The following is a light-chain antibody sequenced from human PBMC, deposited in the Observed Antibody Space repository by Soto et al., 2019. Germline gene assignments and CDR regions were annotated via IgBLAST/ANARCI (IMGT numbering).Light chain of an antibody. CDR3: LLYYDGAQV. CDR2: DVS. CDR1: SSDVGGYNY. Sequence: QSALTQPRSVSGSPGQSVTISCTGTSSDVGGYNYVSWYQQHPGKAPKLMIYDVSKRPSGVPDRFSGSKSGNTASLTISGLQAEDEADYYCLLYYDGAQVFGGGTKLTVL. V-gene: IGLV2-11*01. J-gene: IGLJ3*02.